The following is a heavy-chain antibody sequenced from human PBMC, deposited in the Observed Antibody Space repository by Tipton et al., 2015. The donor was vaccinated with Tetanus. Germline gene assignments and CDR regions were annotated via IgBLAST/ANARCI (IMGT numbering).Heavy chain of an antibody. Sequence: TLSLTCTVSGGSIINTTWLAWVRQPPGKGLEWLGDIFHSGTGCYSPFLKSRLPTPLEQSNNHLSLKMTSMNPADTAVYFCAKSDGAEMSGWYPSLFFDFWGEGGLVAVCS. CDR2: IFHSGTG. CDR1: GGSIINTTW. V-gene: IGHV4-4*01. D-gene: IGHD6-19*01. J-gene: IGHJ4*02. CDR3: AKSDGAEMSGWYPSLFFDF.